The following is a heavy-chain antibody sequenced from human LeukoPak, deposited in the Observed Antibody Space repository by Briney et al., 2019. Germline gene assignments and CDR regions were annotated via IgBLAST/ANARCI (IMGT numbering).Heavy chain of an antibody. CDR3: ARVKGGVLLGGPPLFDD. Sequence: GGSLRLSRAASGFTFSSYTMSWVRQAPGKGLECVSSISSSAAFIYHADSVKGRFTISRDNVRNSLHLHMNSLRVEDTAVYYCARVKGGVLLGGPPLFDDWGLGTLVTVSS. CDR2: ISSSAAFI. D-gene: IGHD3-10*01. J-gene: IGHJ4*02. V-gene: IGHV3-21*01. CDR1: GFTFSSYT.